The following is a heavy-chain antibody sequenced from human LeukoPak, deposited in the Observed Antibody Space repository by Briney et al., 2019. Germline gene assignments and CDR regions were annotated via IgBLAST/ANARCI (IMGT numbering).Heavy chain of an antibody. Sequence: PGGTLRLSCAASGFTFSSYWMSWVRQAPGKGLEWVANIKQDGSEKYYVDSVKGRFTISRDNSKNTLYLQMNSLRAEDTAVYYCARDLRYSSSWYGGYYFDYWGQGTLVTVSS. CDR2: IKQDGSEK. CDR1: GFTFSSYW. V-gene: IGHV3-7*01. D-gene: IGHD6-13*01. J-gene: IGHJ4*02. CDR3: ARDLRYSSSWYGGYYFDY.